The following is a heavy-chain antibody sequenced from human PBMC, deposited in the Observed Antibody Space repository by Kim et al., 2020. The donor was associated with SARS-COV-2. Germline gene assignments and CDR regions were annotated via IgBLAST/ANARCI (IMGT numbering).Heavy chain of an antibody. Sequence: SNKDYADSVKSRFNISRDNSKNTLYLQMNSLRAEDTAVYYCARVLNAFDIWGQGTMVTVSS. J-gene: IGHJ3*02. D-gene: IGHD3-9*01. V-gene: IGHV3-33*01. CDR3: ARVLNAFDI. CDR2: SNK.